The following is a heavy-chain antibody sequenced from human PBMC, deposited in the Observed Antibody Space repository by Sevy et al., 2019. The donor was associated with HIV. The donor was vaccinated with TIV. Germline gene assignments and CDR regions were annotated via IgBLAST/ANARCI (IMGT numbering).Heavy chain of an antibody. J-gene: IGHJ4*02. V-gene: IGHV1-18*01. Sequence: ASVKVSCKASGHTFTSYGISWVRQAPGQGLEWMGWISAYNGNTNYAQKLQGRVTMTTDTSTSTAYMELRSLRSDDTAVYYCARDRVGATSFDYWGQGTLVTVSS. CDR1: GHTFTSYG. CDR2: ISAYNGNT. CDR3: ARDRVGATSFDY. D-gene: IGHD1-26*01.